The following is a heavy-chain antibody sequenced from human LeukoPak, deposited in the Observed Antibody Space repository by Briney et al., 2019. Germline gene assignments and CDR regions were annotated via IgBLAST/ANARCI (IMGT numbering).Heavy chain of an antibody. V-gene: IGHV1-69*04. Sequence: SVKVSCKASGGTFSSYAISWVRQAPGQGLEWMGRIIPILGIANYAQKFQGRVTITADKSTSTAYMELSSLRSEDTAVYYCARDSIAAAGRGGDYWGQGTLVIVSS. J-gene: IGHJ4*02. CDR2: IIPILGIA. CDR3: ARDSIAAAGRGGDY. CDR1: GGTFSSYA. D-gene: IGHD6-13*01.